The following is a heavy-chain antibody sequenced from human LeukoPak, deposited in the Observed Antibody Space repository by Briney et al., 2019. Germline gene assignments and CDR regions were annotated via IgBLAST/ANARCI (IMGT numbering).Heavy chain of an antibody. V-gene: IGHV3-23*01. CDR1: GFTFSSYA. J-gene: IGHJ1*01. D-gene: IGHD6-13*01. Sequence: GGALRLSCAASGFTFSSYAMSWVRQAPGEGLEWVSAISGSGGSTYYADSVKGRFTISRDNSKNTLYLQMNSLRAEDTAVYYCARIRQLGYFQHWGQGTLVTVSS. CDR2: ISGSGGST. CDR3: ARIRQLGYFQH.